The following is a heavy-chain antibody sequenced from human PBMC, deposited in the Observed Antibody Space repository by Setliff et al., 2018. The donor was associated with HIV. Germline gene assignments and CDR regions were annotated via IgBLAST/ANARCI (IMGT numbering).Heavy chain of an antibody. CDR2: LYPADSNI. D-gene: IGHD3-16*01. CDR3: TRLWHENWGGVDY. J-gene: IGHJ4*02. Sequence: PGESLKISCKGSGYSFISYWIGWVRQMPGKGLEFMGLLYPADSNIRYSPSFQGQVTISVDKSTNTAFLQWTSLRASDTAMYYCTRLWHENWGGVDYWGQGTLVTVSS. V-gene: IGHV5-51*01. CDR1: GYSFISYW.